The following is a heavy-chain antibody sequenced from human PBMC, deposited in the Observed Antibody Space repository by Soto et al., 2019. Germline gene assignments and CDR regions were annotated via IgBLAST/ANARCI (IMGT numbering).Heavy chain of an antibody. CDR2: IKQDGSEK. D-gene: IGHD3-3*01. V-gene: IGHV3-7*03. CDR3: AGYPGITIFGVVIIPSAADAFDI. Sequence: GGSLRLSCAASGLTFSSYWMSWVRQAPGKGLEWVANIKQDGSEKYYVDSVKGRFTISRDNAKNSLYLQMNSLRAEDTAVYYCAGYPGITIFGVVIIPSAADAFDIWGQGTMVTVSS. CDR1: GLTFSSYW. J-gene: IGHJ3*02.